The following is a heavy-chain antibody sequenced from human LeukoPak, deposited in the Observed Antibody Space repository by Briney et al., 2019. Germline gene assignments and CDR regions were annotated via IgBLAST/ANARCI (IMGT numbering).Heavy chain of an antibody. Sequence: GGSLRLSCSASGXTFSSFAVHWVRQAPGKGLEYVCAVSGNGVSTYHAGSVKGRFTISRGNSKNTVYLQMTSLRAEDTAVYYCVKGYCSSTSCRLDYWGQGTLVTVSS. CDR2: VSGNGVST. V-gene: IGHV3-64D*06. D-gene: IGHD2-2*01. CDR1: GXTFSSFA. CDR3: VKGYCSSTSCRLDY. J-gene: IGHJ4*02.